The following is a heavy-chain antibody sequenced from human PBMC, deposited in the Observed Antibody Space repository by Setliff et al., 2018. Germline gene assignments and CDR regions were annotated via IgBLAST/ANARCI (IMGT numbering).Heavy chain of an antibody. CDR3: RFWSSYYKNDY. Sequence: SETLSLTCTVYGGSFSDYYWGWIRQSPGKRPEWIAEINQSGNTNYNPSLNSRVSVSVDTPTNQFSLKLFSVTAADMAVYYCRFWSSYYKNDYWAQGTLVTVSS. D-gene: IGHD3-3*01. V-gene: IGHV4-34*01. CDR2: INQSGNT. J-gene: IGHJ4*02. CDR1: GGSFSDYY.